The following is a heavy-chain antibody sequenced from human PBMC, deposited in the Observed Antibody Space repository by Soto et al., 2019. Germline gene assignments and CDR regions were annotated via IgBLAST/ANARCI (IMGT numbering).Heavy chain of an antibody. D-gene: IGHD6-19*01. CDR1: GGSISSYY. CDR3: AGSSGWYGGKSFDY. V-gene: IGHV4-59*01. J-gene: IGHJ4*02. Sequence: PSETLSLTCTVSGGSISSYYWSWIRQPPGKGLEWIGYIYYSGSTNYNPSLKSRVTISVDTSKNQFSLKLSSVTAADTAVYYCAGSSGWYGGKSFDYWGQGTLVTVS. CDR2: IYYSGST.